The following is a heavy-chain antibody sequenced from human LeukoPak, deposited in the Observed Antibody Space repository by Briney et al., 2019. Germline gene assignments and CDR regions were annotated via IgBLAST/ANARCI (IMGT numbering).Heavy chain of an antibody. V-gene: IGHV3-64D*06. CDR1: EFTFGTYA. CDR3: ARLAAAGHSDY. Sequence: GGSLRLSCSASEFTFGTYAMLWVRQAPGKGLEYVSSISRNGRDTYYAARVRGRFSISRVNSNNTLYLQMSSLRVEDTAMYYCARLAAAGHSDYWGQGSLVAVSS. J-gene: IGHJ4*02. CDR2: ISRNGRDT. D-gene: IGHD6-13*01.